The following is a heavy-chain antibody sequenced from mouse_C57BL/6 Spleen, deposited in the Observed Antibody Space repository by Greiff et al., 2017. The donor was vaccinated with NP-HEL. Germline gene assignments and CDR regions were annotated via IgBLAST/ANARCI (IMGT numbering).Heavy chain of an antibody. CDR3: ARIGVNQYYFDY. CDR2: IYPGDGDT. D-gene: IGHD2-12*01. Sequence: VQLQQSGPELVKPGASVKISCKASGYAFSSSWMNWVKQRPGKGLEWIGRIYPGDGDTNYNGKFKGKATLTADKSSSTAYMQLSSLTSEDSAVYFCARIGVNQYYFDYWGQGTTLTVSS. CDR1: GYAFSSSW. V-gene: IGHV1-82*01. J-gene: IGHJ2*01.